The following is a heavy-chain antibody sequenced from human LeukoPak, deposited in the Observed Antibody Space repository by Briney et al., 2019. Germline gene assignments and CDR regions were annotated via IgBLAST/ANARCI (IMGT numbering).Heavy chain of an antibody. D-gene: IGHD2-21*02. Sequence: GGSLRLSCAASGFTFDDYAMHWVRQAPGKGLEWVSGISWNSGSIVYADSVKGRFAISRDNSKNTLYLQMNSLRAEDTAVYYCARDGDPFDYWGQGTLVTVSS. V-gene: IGHV3-9*01. CDR2: ISWNSGSI. CDR3: ARDGDPFDY. CDR1: GFTFDDYA. J-gene: IGHJ4*02.